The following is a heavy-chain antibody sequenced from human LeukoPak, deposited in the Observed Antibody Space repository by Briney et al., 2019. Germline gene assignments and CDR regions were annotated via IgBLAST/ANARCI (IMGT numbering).Heavy chain of an antibody. CDR1: GGSFSGYY. J-gene: IGHJ4*02. CDR2: INHSGST. Sequence: SETLSLTCAVYGGSFSGYYWSWIRQPPGKGLEWIGEINHSGSTNYNPSLKSRVTISVDTSKNQFSPKLSSVTAADTAVYYCARTAPTYYYDSSGNFDYWGQGTLVTVSS. D-gene: IGHD3-22*01. CDR3: ARTAPTYYYDSSGNFDY. V-gene: IGHV4-34*01.